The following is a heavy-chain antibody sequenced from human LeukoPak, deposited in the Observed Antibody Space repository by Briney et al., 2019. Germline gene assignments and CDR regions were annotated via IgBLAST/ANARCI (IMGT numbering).Heavy chain of an antibody. CDR2: INPNSGGT. D-gene: IGHD6-19*01. CDR3: AREKGGQWLVGWELRGGMDFDY. J-gene: IGHJ4*02. Sequence: ASVTVSCKASGYTFTCYYMHWVRQAPGQGLEWMGWINPNSGGTNYAQKFQGRVTMTRDTSISTAYMELSRLRSDDTAVYYCAREKGGQWLVGWELRGGMDFDYWGQGTLVTVSS. CDR1: GYTFTCYY. V-gene: IGHV1-2*02.